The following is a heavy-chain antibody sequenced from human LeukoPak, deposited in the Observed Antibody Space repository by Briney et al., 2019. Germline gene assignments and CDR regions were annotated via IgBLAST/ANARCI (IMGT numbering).Heavy chain of an antibody. J-gene: IGHJ3*02. CDR2: IYYSGST. CDR3: ARDVRDAFDI. Sequence: PSETLSLTCTVSGVSISSYYWSWIRQPPGKGLEWIGYIYYSGSTNYNPSLKSRVTISVDTSKNQFSLKLSSVTAADTAVYYCARDVRDAFDIWGQGTMVTVSS. V-gene: IGHV4-59*01. CDR1: GVSISSYY.